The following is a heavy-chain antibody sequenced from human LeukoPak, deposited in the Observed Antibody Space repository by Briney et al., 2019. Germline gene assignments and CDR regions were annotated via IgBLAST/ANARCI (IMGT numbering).Heavy chain of an antibody. CDR3: AKGSYDFWSGYGDY. D-gene: IGHD3-3*01. Sequence: PPGGSLRLSCAASGFTFSSYGMHWVRQAPGEGLEWVAVISYDGSNKYYADSVKGRFTISRDNSKNTLYLQMNSLRAEDTAVYYCAKGSYDFWSGYGDYWGQGTLVTVSS. J-gene: IGHJ4*02. CDR2: ISYDGSNK. CDR1: GFTFSSYG. V-gene: IGHV3-30*18.